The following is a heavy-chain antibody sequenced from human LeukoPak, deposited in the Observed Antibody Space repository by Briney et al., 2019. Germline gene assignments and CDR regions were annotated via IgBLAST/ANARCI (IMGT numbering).Heavy chain of an antibody. Sequence: QPGGSLRLSCEASGFIFSNSWMNWVRQAPGKGLEWVANIKGDGSKRYYLDSVEGRFTISRDNAKNSLYLQMNSLRAEDTAVYYCARGSTYYDSSGQVPFDYWGQGTLVTVSS. CDR2: IKGDGSKR. CDR3: ARGSTYYDSSGQVPFDY. CDR1: GFIFSNSW. J-gene: IGHJ4*02. V-gene: IGHV3-7*03. D-gene: IGHD3-22*01.